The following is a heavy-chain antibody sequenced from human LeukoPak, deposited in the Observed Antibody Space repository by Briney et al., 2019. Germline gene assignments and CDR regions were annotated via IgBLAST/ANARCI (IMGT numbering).Heavy chain of an antibody. CDR1: GDSFTSSHYW. J-gene: IGHJ3*01. V-gene: IGHV4-39*01. CDR2: IRYTGRS. CDR3: AKRRHNFYSYVV. Sequence: SETLSLTCTVSGDSFTSSHYWWDWVRLPPGTGLEWFGCIRYTGRSVSNPSLKSRVTISVATSKKPLTLNLTAAAATATAVYYCAKRRHNFYSYVVWGQGTRVTVPS. D-gene: IGHD3-3*01.